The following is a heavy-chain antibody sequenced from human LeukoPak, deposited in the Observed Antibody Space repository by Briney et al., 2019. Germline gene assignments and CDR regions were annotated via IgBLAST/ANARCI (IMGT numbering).Heavy chain of an antibody. V-gene: IGHV4-59*01. D-gene: IGHD4-11*01. Sequence: PSETLSLTCTVSGGSISSYYWSWIRQPPGKGLEWIGYIYYSGSTNYNPSLKSRVTISVDTSKNQFSLKLSSVTAADTAVYYCESWSNYYFDYWGQGTLVTVSS. J-gene: IGHJ4*02. CDR1: GGSISSYY. CDR2: IYYSGST. CDR3: ESWSNYYFDY.